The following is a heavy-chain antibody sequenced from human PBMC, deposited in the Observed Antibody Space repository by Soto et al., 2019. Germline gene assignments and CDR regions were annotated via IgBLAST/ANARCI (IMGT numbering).Heavy chain of an antibody. Sequence: GGSLRLSCAASGFTFDDYAMHWVRQAPGKGLEWVSGLSWNSGSIGYADSVKGRFTVSRDNAKKSLYLQMKSLRAEDTAIYYCAKGDSYGTSYFDYWGQGTLVTV. V-gene: IGHV3-9*01. CDR2: LSWNSGSI. J-gene: IGHJ4*02. CDR1: GFTFDDYA. D-gene: IGHD5-18*01. CDR3: AKGDSYGTSYFDY.